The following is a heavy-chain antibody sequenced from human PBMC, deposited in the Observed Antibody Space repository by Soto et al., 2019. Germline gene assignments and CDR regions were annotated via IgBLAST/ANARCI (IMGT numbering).Heavy chain of an antibody. CDR1: GYTFTGYY. V-gene: IGHV1-2*04. CDR2: INPNSGGT. J-gene: IGHJ4*02. D-gene: IGHD2-2*01. Sequence: ASVKVSCKASGYTFTGYYMHWVRQAPGQGLEWMGWINPNSGGTNYAQKLQGWVTMTRDTSISTAYMELSRLRSDDTAVYYCARGGRYCSSTSCYDYWGQGTLVTVSS. CDR3: ARGGRYCSSTSCYDY.